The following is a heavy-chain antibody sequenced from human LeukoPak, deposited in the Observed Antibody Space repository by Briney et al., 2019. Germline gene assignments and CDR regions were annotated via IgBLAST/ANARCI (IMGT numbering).Heavy chain of an antibody. CDR3: ARSLRFRNWFDP. D-gene: IGHD4-17*01. CDR1: GGSISSYY. J-gene: IGHJ5*02. V-gene: IGHV4-59*01. Sequence: SETLSLTCTVSGGSISSYYWSWIRQPPGKGLEWIGYIYYSGSTNYNPSLKSRVTISVDTSKNQFSLKLSSVTAADTAVYYCARSLRFRNWFDPWGQGTLVTVSS. CDR2: IYYSGST.